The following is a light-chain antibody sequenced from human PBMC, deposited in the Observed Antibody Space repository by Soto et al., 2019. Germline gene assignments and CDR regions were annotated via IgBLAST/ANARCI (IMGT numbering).Light chain of an antibody. CDR3: QQGLT. CDR2: GAS. CDR1: QSVSSN. V-gene: IGKV3-15*01. J-gene: IGKJ3*01. Sequence: EIVMTQSPATLSVSPGERATLSCRASQSVSSNLAWYQQKPGQAPRLLIYGASTRATGIPARFSGSGSGTEFTLTISSLQSEDFAVYYCQQGLTFGPGTKVYIK.